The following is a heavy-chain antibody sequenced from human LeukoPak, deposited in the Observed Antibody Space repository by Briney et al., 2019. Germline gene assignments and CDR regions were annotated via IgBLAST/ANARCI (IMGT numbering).Heavy chain of an antibody. CDR1: GCTISSGSYY. CDR3: ARVCSGDYYYCYYMDV. V-gene: IGHV4-61*02. Sequence: SETLSLTCTVSGCTISSGSYYWSWIRQPAGKGLEWVGRIYTSGSTNYNPSLKSRVTISVDTSKNQFSLKLSSVTAADTAVYYCARVCSGDYYYCYYMDVWGKGTTVTVSS. D-gene: IGHD2-21*01. J-gene: IGHJ6*03. CDR2: IYTSGST.